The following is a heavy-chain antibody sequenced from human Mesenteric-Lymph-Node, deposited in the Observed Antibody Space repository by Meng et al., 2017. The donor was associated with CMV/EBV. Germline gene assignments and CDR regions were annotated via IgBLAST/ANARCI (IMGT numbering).Heavy chain of an antibody. CDR3: ARGSSYDILTGYFDY. CDR2: INHSGST. CDR1: GGSFSGYY. D-gene: IGHD3-9*01. J-gene: IGHJ4*02. V-gene: IGHV4-34*01. Sequence: VQLHRGGAGLLKPSETLSVTFAVYGGSFSGYYWNWIRQSPEKGLEWIGEINHSGSTTYNPSFTSRIIISVDTSTNQISLNMSSVTAADTAVYYCARGSSYDILTGYFDYWGQGALVTVSS.